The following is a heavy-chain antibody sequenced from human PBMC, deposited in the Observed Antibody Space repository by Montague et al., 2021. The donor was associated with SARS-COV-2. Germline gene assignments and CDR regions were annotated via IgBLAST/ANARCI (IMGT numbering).Heavy chain of an antibody. CDR3: ATVRSSGWETDYYYYGMDV. CDR1: GGSISSSSYY. J-gene: IGHJ6*02. D-gene: IGHD6-19*01. Sequence: SETLSLTYTVSGGSISSSSYYWGWIRQPPGKGLEWIGSIYYSGSTYYNPSLKSRVTISVDTSKNQFSLKLSSVTAADTAVYYCATVRSSGWETDYYYYGMDVWGQGTTVTVSS. CDR2: IYYSGST. V-gene: IGHV4-39*01.